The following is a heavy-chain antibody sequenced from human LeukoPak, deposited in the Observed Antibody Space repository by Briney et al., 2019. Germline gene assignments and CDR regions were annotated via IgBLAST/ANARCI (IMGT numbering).Heavy chain of an antibody. CDR3: ARDKSYYDSSGYGY. V-gene: IGHV3-48*04. J-gene: IGHJ4*02. D-gene: IGHD3-22*01. CDR2: ISSSGSTI. CDR1: GFTFSSYA. Sequence: GGSLRLSCAASGFTFSSYAMSWVRQAPGKGLEWVSYISSSGSTIYYADSVKGRFTISRDNAKNSLYLQMNSLRAEDTAVYYCARDKSYYDSSGYGYWGQGTLVTVSS.